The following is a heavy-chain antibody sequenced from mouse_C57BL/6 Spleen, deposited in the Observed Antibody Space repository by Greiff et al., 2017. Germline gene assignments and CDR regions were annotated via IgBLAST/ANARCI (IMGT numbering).Heavy chain of an antibody. Sequence: VQLQESGPELVKPGASVKISCKASGYSFTSYYIHWVKQRPGQGLEWIGWIYPGSGNTKYNEKFKGKATLTADTSSSTAYMQLSSLTSEDSAVYYCARDGSSYGEDYFDYWGQGTTLTVSS. J-gene: IGHJ2*01. CDR3: ARDGSSYGEDYFDY. CDR1: GYSFTSYY. D-gene: IGHD1-1*01. CDR2: IYPGSGNT. V-gene: IGHV1-66*01.